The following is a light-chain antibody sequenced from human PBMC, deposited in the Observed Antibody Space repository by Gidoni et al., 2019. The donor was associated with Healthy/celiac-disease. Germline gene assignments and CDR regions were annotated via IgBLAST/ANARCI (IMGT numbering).Light chain of an antibody. CDR1: SSDVGGYNY. CDR3: CSYAGSYTPSVV. Sequence: QSALTQPRSVSGFPAQSVTISGTGTSSDVGGYNYVSWYQQHPGEAPKLMIYDVSKRPSGVPDRFSGSKSGNTASLTISGLQAEDEADYYCCSYAGSYTPSVVFGGGTKLTVL. V-gene: IGLV2-11*01. CDR2: DVS. J-gene: IGLJ2*01.